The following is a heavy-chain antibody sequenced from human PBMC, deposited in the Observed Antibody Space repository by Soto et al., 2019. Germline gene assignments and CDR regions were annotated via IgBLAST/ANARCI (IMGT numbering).Heavy chain of an antibody. CDR2: INHSGTT. CDR1: GGSFIGYY. D-gene: IGHD3-10*01. V-gene: IGHV4-34*01. Sequence: PSETLSLTFAVYGGSFIGYYWSWIRQPPGRVLEWIGEINHSGTTNNKPSLKSRVTISVDTSKNQFSLKVSSVTAADTAVYYCARRTAGGSGTYYNSWFDPCGQGTLVTVSS. J-gene: IGHJ5*02. CDR3: ARRTAGGSGTYYNSWFDP.